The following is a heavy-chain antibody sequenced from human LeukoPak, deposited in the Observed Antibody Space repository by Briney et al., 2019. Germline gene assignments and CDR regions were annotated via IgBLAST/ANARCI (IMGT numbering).Heavy chain of an antibody. V-gene: IGHV3-30-3*01. Sequence: GGSLRLSCAPSGFTFSTYSMHWVRQAPGKGLEWVAVISYDGTNEYYADSVKGRFTISRDNSKNTLYLQMSSLRAEDTAVYCCARDAQKTSSGTGNYIDYWGQGTLVTVST. CDR3: ARDAQKTSSGTGNYIDY. D-gene: IGHD6-13*01. CDR1: GFTFSTYS. CDR2: ISYDGTNE. J-gene: IGHJ4*02.